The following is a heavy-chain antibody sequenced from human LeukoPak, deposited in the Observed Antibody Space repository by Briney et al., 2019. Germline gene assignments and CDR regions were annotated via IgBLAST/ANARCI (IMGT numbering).Heavy chain of an antibody. Sequence: SVTLSLTCTVSGGSISSSSYYWGWIRQPPGKGREWIGSIYYSGYIYYNPSLKSRVTISVDTSKNQFSLKLSSATAADTAVYYCARFYKAMGIDYWGQGTLVTVSS. CDR1: GGSISSSSYY. V-gene: IGHV4-39*01. D-gene: IGHD1-1*01. CDR3: ARFYKAMGIDY. CDR2: IYYSGYI. J-gene: IGHJ4*02.